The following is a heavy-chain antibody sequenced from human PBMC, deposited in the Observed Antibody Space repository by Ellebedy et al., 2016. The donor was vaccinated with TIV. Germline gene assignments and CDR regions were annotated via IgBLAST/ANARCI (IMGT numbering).Heavy chain of an antibody. D-gene: IGHD3/OR15-3a*01. CDR2: IKEDGSEK. J-gene: IGHJ4*02. V-gene: IGHV3-7*03. CDR3: ARRSTDFAFDS. Sequence: PGGSLRLSCAASGLIFSTYWMAWVRQAPGKGLEWVANIKEDGSEKYYVDSVKGRFTISRDSSKNTLFLQMSSLRAEDTAVYFCARRSTDFAFDSWGQGTLVTVSS. CDR1: GLIFSTYW.